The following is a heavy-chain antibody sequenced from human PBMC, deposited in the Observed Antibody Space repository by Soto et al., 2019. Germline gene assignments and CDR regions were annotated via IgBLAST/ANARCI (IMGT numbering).Heavy chain of an antibody. CDR2: IKQDGSER. D-gene: IGHD6-19*01. J-gene: IGHJ4*01. V-gene: IGHV3-7*01. CDR3: ARVAYGNGWIFDY. Sequence: PGGSLRLSCAASGFTFSNYWMSWVRQAPGKGLEWVANIKQDGSERYYVDSVKGRFTLSRDNAKNSLQLQMSSLRDEDTAIYFCARVAYGNGWIFDYWGPGTLVTVSS. CDR1: GFTFSNYW.